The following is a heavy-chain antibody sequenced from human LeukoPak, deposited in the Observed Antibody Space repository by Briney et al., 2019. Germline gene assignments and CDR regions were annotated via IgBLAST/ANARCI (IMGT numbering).Heavy chain of an antibody. CDR3: ARGGVLVVVPAASENWFDP. J-gene: IGHJ5*02. Sequence: PSETLSLTCAVYGGSFSGYYWRWIRQPRGKGLEWMGEINHSGSTNYNPSLKSRVTISVDTSKNQFSLKLSSVTAADTAVYYCARGGVLVVVPAASENWFDPWGQGTLVTVSS. CDR2: INHSGST. D-gene: IGHD2-2*01. CDR1: GGSFSGYY. V-gene: IGHV4-34*01.